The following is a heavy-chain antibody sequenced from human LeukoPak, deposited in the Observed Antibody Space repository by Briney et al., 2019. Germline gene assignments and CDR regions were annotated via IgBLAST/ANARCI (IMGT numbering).Heavy chain of an antibody. D-gene: IGHD3-22*01. V-gene: IGHV5-51*01. CDR1: GYSFTSYW. CDR2: IYPGDSDT. CDR3: ARPNYDDSSGYSN. J-gene: IGHJ4*02. Sequence: GESLKISCRGSGYSFTSYWIGWVRQMPGKGLYWMGIIYPGDSDTRDSPSFQGQVTISSDKSISTAYLQCSSMKASDTAMYYCARPNYDDSSGYSNWGQGNLVTVSS.